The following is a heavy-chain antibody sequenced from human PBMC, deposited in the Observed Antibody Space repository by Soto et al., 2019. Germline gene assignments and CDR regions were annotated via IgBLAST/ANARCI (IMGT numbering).Heavy chain of an antibody. Sequence: ASVKVSCKASGYTFTTYGVNWARQAPGQGLEWMGWVSPYNGDTNYAQKLQGRVTMTTDTSTTTAYMELRSLRSDDTAVYYCAREVGHMVVWGQGTTVTVSS. J-gene: IGHJ6*02. CDR2: VSPYNGDT. CDR3: AREVGHMVV. CDR1: GYTFTTYG. V-gene: IGHV1-18*04. D-gene: IGHD2-2*01.